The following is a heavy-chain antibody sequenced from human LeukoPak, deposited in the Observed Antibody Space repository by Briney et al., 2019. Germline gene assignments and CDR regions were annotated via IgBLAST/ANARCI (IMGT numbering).Heavy chain of an antibody. CDR1: GYTFNTYG. CDR2: INVQNGVT. CDR3: ARGPTTHYYDSSGGEPTYYFDY. Sequence: GASVKVSCKASGYTFNTYGVTWVRQAPGQGLEWIGWINVQNGVTNYPQKFQGRVTMTTDTSTDTANMELRSLRFDDTAVYYCARGPTTHYYDSSGGEPTYYFDYWGQGTLVTVSS. D-gene: IGHD3-22*01. J-gene: IGHJ4*02. V-gene: IGHV1-18*01.